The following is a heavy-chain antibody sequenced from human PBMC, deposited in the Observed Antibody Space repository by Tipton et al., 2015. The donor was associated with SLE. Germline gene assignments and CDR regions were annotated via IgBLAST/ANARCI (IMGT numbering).Heavy chain of an antibody. CDR1: GDSISGSTYY. CDR2: VYDSGTT. J-gene: IGHJ6*02. CDR3: ARVVTVGAAHYYDIDV. Sequence: TLSLTCIVSGDSISGSTYYWGWIRQPPGKGLEWIGSVYDSGTTHYNPSLKSRVTMSVDTSKTQFSLKLGSLTAADTAVYYCARVVTVGAAHYYDIDVWGQGTRVTVSS. D-gene: IGHD2-21*02. V-gene: IGHV4-39*07.